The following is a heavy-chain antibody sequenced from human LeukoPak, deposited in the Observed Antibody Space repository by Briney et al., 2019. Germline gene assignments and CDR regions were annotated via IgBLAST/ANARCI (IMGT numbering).Heavy chain of an antibody. Sequence: GGSLRLSYAGSGFTFSNFWMNWVRQAPGKGLEWVANIKQDGSEKYYVDSVKGRFTISRDNSRNSLFLQMNSLRAEDTAVYYCASLGYWGQGTLVTVSS. CDR1: GFTFSNFW. CDR3: ASLGY. J-gene: IGHJ4*02. CDR2: IKQDGSEK. V-gene: IGHV3-7*01.